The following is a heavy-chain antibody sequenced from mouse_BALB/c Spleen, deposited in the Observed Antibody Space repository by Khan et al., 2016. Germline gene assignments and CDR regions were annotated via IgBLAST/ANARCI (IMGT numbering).Heavy chain of an antibody. Sequence: VQLKESGPGLVQPSQSLSLTCNVTGYSITSDYAWNWIRQFPGNKLEWMGYISYSGSSSYNPSLKSRIPVTRDTSKNQFFLQLNSVTTEDTATSYCARSPLYGYDPYYFDYWGQGTTLTVSS. J-gene: IGHJ2*01. V-gene: IGHV3-2*02. CDR1: GYSITSDYA. CDR3: ARSPLYGYDPYYFDY. D-gene: IGHD2-2*01. CDR2: ISYSGSS.